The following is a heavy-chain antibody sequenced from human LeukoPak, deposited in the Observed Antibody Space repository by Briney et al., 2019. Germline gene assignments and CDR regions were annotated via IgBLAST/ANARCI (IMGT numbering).Heavy chain of an antibody. V-gene: IGHV1-46*01. CDR2: INPSGGST. CDR3: ARNSGYYYGDSRRASYYYYYGMDV. Sequence: ASVKVSCKASGYTFTSYYMHWVRQAPGQGLEWMGIINPSGGSTSYAQKFQGRVTMTRDTSTSTVYMELSSLRSEDTAVYYCARNSGYYYGDSRRASYYYYYGMDVWGQGTTVTVSS. CDR1: GYTFTSYY. J-gene: IGHJ6*02. D-gene: IGHD3-22*01.